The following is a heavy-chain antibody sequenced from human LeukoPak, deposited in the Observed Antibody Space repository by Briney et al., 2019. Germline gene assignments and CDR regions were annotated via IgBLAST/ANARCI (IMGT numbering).Heavy chain of an antibody. CDR1: GFTFSTYV. Sequence: GRPLRLSCAASGFTFSTYVMHWVRQAPGKGLEWVAVISYDGSNKNYADSVKGRFTISRDNSKNTLYLQMNSLRDEDTAVYYCARDSSSSFDYWGQGTLVTVSS. J-gene: IGHJ4*02. CDR2: ISYDGSNK. D-gene: IGHD6-6*01. CDR3: ARDSSSSFDY. V-gene: IGHV3-30-3*01.